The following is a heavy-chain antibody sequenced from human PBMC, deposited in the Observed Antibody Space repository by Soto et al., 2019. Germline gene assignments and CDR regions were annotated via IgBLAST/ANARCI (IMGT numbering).Heavy chain of an antibody. J-gene: IGHJ4*02. Sequence: QVQLVESGGGVVQPGRSLRLSCAASGFTFSSYAMHWVRQAPGKGLEWVAVISYDGSNKYYADSVKGRFTISRDNSKNTLYLQRNSLRAEDTAVYYCARDPPYYYDSSGYPLDGYFDYWGQGTLVTVSS. CDR1: GFTFSSYA. CDR2: ISYDGSNK. CDR3: ARDPPYYYDSSGYPLDGYFDY. V-gene: IGHV3-30-3*01. D-gene: IGHD3-22*01.